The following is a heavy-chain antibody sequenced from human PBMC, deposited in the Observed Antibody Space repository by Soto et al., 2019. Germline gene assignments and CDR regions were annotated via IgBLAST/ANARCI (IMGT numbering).Heavy chain of an antibody. J-gene: IGHJ4*02. Sequence: SETLSLTCAVYGGSFSGYYWSWIRQPPGKGLEWIGEINHSGSTNYNPSLKSRVTISVDTSKNQLSLKLSSVTAADTAVYYCARSDCTNGVCPFDYWGQGTLVTVSS. V-gene: IGHV4-34*01. CDR1: GGSFSGYY. CDR2: INHSGST. D-gene: IGHD2-8*01. CDR3: ARSDCTNGVCPFDY.